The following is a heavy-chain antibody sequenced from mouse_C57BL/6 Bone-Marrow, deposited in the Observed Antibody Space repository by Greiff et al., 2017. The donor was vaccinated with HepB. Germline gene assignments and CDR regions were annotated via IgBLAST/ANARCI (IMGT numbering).Heavy chain of an antibody. V-gene: IGHV1-69*01. CDR3: ARDDYLFAY. CDR1: GYTFTSYW. Sequence: QVQLKQPGAELVMPGASVKLSCKASGYTFTSYWMHWVKQRPGQGLEWIGEIDPSDSYTNYNQKFKGKSTLTVDKSSSTAYMQLSSLTSEDSAVYYCARDDYLFAYWGQGTLVTVSA. J-gene: IGHJ3*01. D-gene: IGHD2-4*01. CDR2: IDPSDSYT.